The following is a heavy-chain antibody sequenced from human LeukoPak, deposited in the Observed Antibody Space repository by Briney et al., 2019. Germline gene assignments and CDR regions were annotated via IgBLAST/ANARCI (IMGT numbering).Heavy chain of an antibody. J-gene: IGHJ4*02. CDR1: GFTFSSYS. CDR2: ISSSSSYI. D-gene: IGHD3-22*01. Sequence: GGSLRLSCAASGFTFSSYSMNWVRQAPGKGLEWVSSISSSSSYIYYADSVKGRFTISRDNAKNSLYLQMNSLRAEDTAVYYCATAYSYDSSGYYRNFDYWGQGTLVTVSS. CDR3: ATAYSYDSSGYYRNFDY. V-gene: IGHV3-21*01.